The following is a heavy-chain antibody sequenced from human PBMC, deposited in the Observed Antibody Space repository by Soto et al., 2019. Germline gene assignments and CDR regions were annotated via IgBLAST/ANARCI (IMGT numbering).Heavy chain of an antibody. J-gene: IGHJ6*02. CDR2: ISSSSSYI. CDR3: ARELGSYHYYYYGMDV. V-gene: IGHV3-21*01. D-gene: IGHD1-26*01. CDR1: GFTFSSYS. Sequence: PGGSLRLSCAASGFTFSSYSMNWVRQAPGKGLEWVSSISSSSSYIYYADSVKGRFTISRDNAKNSLYLQMNSLRAEDTAVYYCARELGSYHYYYYGMDVWGQGTTVTVSS.